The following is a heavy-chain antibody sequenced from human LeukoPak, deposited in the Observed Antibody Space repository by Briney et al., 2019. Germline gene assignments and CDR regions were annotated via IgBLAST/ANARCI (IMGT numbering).Heavy chain of an antibody. Sequence: ASVKVSCKASGYTFTGYYMRWVRQAPGQGLEWMGWINPNSGGTNYAQKFQGWVTMTRDTSISTAYMELSRLRSDDTAVYYCARDGRPYYYDSSGYYPDYWGQGTLVTVSS. CDR1: GYTFTGYY. V-gene: IGHV1-2*04. CDR2: INPNSGGT. J-gene: IGHJ4*02. CDR3: ARDGRPYYYDSSGYYPDY. D-gene: IGHD3-22*01.